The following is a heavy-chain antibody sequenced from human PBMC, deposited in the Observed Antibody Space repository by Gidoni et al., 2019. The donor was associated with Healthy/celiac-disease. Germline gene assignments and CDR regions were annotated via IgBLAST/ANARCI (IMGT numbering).Heavy chain of an antibody. J-gene: IGHJ4*02. V-gene: IGHV3-49*04. CDR2: IRRKAYGGTT. CDR1: GFTFGDYA. D-gene: IGHD3-22*01. Sequence: EVQLVESGGGLVQPGRSLRLSCTASGFTFGDYAMSWVRQAPGKGLEWVGFIRRKAYGGTTEYAASVKGRFTISRDDSKSIAYLQMNSLKTEDTAVYYCTREWGTYYYDSSGYDFDYWGQGTLVTVSS. CDR3: TREWGTYYYDSSGYDFDY.